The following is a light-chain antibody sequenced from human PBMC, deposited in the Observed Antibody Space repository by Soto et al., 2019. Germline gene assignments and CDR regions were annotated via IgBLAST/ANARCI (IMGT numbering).Light chain of an antibody. CDR2: AVS. J-gene: IGKJ2*01. Sequence: EIVMTQSPATLSVSQGERTTLSCRASQSVSSNLAWFQQKPGQAPRLLLYAVSTRATGVPGRFSGSGSGTEFTLTTSSLQSEDSAVYYCQQHNHWPSFGQGTKLDIK. CDR3: QQHNHWPS. V-gene: IGKV3-15*01. CDR1: QSVSSN.